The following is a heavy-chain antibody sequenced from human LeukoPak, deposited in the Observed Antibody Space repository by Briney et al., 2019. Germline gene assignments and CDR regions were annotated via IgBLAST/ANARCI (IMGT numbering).Heavy chain of an antibody. J-gene: IGHJ4*02. V-gene: IGHV1-18*01. CDR3: ARDPSGNPYFFDY. CDR1: GYSFTSYG. Sequence: ASVKVSCKPSGYSFTSYGISRVRQAPGQGLEWVGWINPYNGKTNYAQKVQGRVTVTTDTSTSTAYMELRSLRSDDTAVYYCARDPSGNPYFFDYWGQGTLVTVSS. D-gene: IGHD3-3*01. CDR2: INPYNGKT.